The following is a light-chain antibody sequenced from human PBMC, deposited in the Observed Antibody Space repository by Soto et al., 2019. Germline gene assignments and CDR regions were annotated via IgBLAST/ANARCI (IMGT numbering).Light chain of an antibody. Sequence: DIQMTQSPPTLSASVGDRVTITCRASQSISGWLAWYQQKPGKAPNLLIYQASTLESGFPSRFSGSGSGTEFPLTISSLQPDDFATYHCQQHNTYSRTFGQGTKVEIK. J-gene: IGKJ1*01. V-gene: IGKV1-5*03. CDR2: QAS. CDR3: QQHNTYSRT. CDR1: QSISGW.